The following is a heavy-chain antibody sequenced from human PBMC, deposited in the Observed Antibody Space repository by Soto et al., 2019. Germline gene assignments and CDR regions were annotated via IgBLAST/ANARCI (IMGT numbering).Heavy chain of an antibody. J-gene: IGHJ5*02. CDR2: ISGSGGST. D-gene: IGHD3-10*01. V-gene: IGHV3-23*01. CDR1: GFTFSSYA. CDR3: AKDIWFGESSYNWFDP. Sequence: GGSVRLSCAASGFTFSSYAMSWVRQAPGKGLEWVSAISGSGGSTYYADSVKGRFTISRDNSKNTLYLQMNSLRAEDTAVYYCAKDIWFGESSYNWFDPWGQGTLVTVSS.